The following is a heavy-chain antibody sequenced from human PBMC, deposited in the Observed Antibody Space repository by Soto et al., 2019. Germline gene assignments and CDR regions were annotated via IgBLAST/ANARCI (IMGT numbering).Heavy chain of an antibody. D-gene: IGHD3-22*01. CDR3: ARDRLRGYDSSGFYS. J-gene: IGHJ4*02. V-gene: IGHV1-18*01. Sequence: ASVKVCCAASGYSFRFYGSSWVRQAPGQGLEWMGWINPSDGNRNFAQKFEDRVTMTTATSTNTVFLELRSLKSDDTAIYYCARDRLRGYDSSGFYSWGQGTMVTVSS. CDR1: GYSFRFYG. CDR2: INPSDGNR.